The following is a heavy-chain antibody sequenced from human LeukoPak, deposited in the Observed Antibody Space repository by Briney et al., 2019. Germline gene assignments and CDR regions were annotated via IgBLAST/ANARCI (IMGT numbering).Heavy chain of an antibody. CDR1: GGSISSYY. Sequence: LSLTCTVSGGSISSYYWSWVRQAPGKGLEWVGRTRNKANRYTTEYAASVKGRFTISRDDSKNSLYLQMNSLKTEDTAVYYCAREAIGSSRHFDYWGQGTLVTVSS. J-gene: IGHJ4*02. V-gene: IGHV3-72*01. D-gene: IGHD6-13*01. CDR3: AREAIGSSRHFDY. CDR2: TRNKANRYTT.